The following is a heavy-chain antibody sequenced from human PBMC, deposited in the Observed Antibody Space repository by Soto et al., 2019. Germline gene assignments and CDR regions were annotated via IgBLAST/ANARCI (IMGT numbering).Heavy chain of an antibody. CDR3: AKDLRDSSGTGDFDY. CDR1: GFTFSSYA. CDR2: MRGSGSST. D-gene: IGHD3-22*01. V-gene: IGHV3-23*01. Sequence: EVQLLESGGGLVQPGGSLRLSCAASGFTFSSYAMSWVRQSPGKGLEWVSAMRGSGSSTYYAESVKGRFTISRDNSKNTLYLQTNSLRAENTTVYYCAKDLRDSSGTGDFDYWGQGTLVTVSS. J-gene: IGHJ4*02.